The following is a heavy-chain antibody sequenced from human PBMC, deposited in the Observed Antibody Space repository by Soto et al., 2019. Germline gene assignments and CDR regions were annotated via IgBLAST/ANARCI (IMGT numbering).Heavy chain of an antibody. V-gene: IGHV4-34*01. CDR1: GGSFSGYY. D-gene: IGHD3-3*01. J-gene: IGHJ5*02. CDR2: IDHSGYT. Sequence: SESLSLTCAVYGGSFSGYYWNWIRQPPGKGLEWIGEIDHSGYTNYNPSLKSRVTISVDTSKNQFSLRLTSVTAADTADYYRARVRDWFDPWGQGTLVTVSS. CDR3: ARVRDWFDP.